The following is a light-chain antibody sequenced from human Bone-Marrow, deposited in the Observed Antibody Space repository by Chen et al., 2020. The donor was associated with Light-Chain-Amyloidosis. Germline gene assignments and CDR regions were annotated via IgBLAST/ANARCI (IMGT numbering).Light chain of an antibody. J-gene: IGLJ2*01. V-gene: IGLV1-51*01. CDR3: GSWDDSRTAGV. CDR1: TSNIGENF. Sequence: QSVSTHPPPVSAAPGPKVINSCPGSTSNIGENFLYWYQQLPGSAPNLLTYENDQRSSGIPKRFSGSKSGTSATLAITGLQTGDEADYYCGSWDDSRTAGVFGGGTRVTVL. CDR2: END.